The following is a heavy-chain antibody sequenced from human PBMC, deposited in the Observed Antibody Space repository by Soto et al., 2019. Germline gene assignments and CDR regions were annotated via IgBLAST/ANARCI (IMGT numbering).Heavy chain of an antibody. D-gene: IGHD3-10*01. CDR2: ISWNSGSI. V-gene: IGHV3-9*01. Sequence: PGGSLRLSCAASGFTFDDYAMHWVRQAPGKGLEWVSGISWNSGSIGYADSVKGRFTISRDNAKNSLYLQMNSLRAEDTALYYCAKDTGDDYYGSGSYSLPYGMDVWGQGTTVTVSS. J-gene: IGHJ6*02. CDR1: GFTFDDYA. CDR3: AKDTGDDYYGSGSYSLPYGMDV.